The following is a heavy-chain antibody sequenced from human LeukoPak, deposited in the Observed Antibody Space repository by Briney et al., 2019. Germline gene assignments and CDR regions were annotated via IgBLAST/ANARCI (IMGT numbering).Heavy chain of an antibody. CDR2: ISAYSGNT. Sequence: ASVKVSCKASGYTFTSYGISWVRQAPGQGLEWMGWISAYSGNTNYAQKLQGRVTMTTDTSTSTAYMELRSLRSDDTAVYYCARDQYSGYDSSFDYWGQGTLVTVSS. D-gene: IGHD5-12*01. CDR1: GYTFTSYG. CDR3: ARDQYSGYDSSFDY. V-gene: IGHV1-18*01. J-gene: IGHJ4*02.